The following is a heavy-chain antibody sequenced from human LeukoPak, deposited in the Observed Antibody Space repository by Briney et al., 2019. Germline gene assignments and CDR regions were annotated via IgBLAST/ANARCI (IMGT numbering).Heavy chain of an antibody. D-gene: IGHD4-23*01. CDR2: IYPGDSDT. J-gene: IGHJ4*02. Sequence: GESLKISGKGSGYSFSSSWIGWVRQMPGKGLWWMGIIYPGDSDTRYSPSFQGQVTISVDRSISTAYLQWSSLKASETAMYYCARHTTVGGSLRFDYWGQGTLVTVSS. CDR3: ARHTTVGGSLRFDY. CDR1: GYSFSSSW. V-gene: IGHV5-51*01.